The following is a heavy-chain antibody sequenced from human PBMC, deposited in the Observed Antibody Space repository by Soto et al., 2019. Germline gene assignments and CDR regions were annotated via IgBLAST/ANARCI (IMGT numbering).Heavy chain of an antibody. CDR3: ARQRSPEGWFDP. CDR1: TMSFNTYC. CDR2: VTVTGGST. J-gene: IGHJ5*02. V-gene: IGHV3-23*01. D-gene: IGHD3-10*01. Sequence: AGSLTLSCAASTMSFNTYCLTWVRQAPGKGLEWVSTVTVTGGSTYYADSVKGRFTISRDRSNYTVSLLLNSLRVEDTAIYYCARQRSPEGWFDPWGQGTRVTAPQ.